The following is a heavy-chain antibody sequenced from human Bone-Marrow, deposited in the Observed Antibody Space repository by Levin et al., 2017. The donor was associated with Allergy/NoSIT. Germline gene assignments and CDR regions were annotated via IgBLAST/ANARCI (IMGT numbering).Heavy chain of an antibody. CDR1: GFSFSSYA. D-gene: IGHD3-16*01. J-gene: IGHJ4*02. V-gene: IGHV3-23*01. CDR3: AIVLGGCDY. CDR2: ISGSNGNT. Sequence: GGSLRLSCAASGFSFSSYAMSWVRQAPGKGLEWVSSISGSNGNTYYADSVKGRFTISRDNSKNTLYLQMTSLRAEDTAVDYCAIVLGGCDYWGQGTLGTVSS.